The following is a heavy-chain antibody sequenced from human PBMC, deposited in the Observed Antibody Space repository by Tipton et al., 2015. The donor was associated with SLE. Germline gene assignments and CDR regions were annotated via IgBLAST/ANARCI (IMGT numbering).Heavy chain of an antibody. CDR3: AREGGSGSYFY. J-gene: IGHJ4*02. D-gene: IGHD3-10*01. CDR1: GFTFSSYW. V-gene: IGHV3-7*03. Sequence: SLRLSCAASGFTFSSYWMSWVRQAPGKGLEWVANIKQDGSEKYYVDSVKGRFTISRDNAKNSQYLQMNSLRAEDTAVYYCAREGGSGSYFYWGQGTLVTVSS. CDR2: IKQDGSEK.